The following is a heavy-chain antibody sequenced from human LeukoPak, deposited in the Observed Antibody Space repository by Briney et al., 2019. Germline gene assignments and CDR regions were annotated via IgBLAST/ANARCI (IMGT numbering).Heavy chain of an antibody. Sequence: GGSLRLSCVVSGFSFSNAWMTWVRQAPGKGLEWVGRIKSKTNGGTPDYAAPVKGRFTISRDDSKSTLYLQMNSLRAEDTAVYYCANYYGSGSFRNWFDPWGQGTLVTVSS. CDR2: IKSKTNGGTP. J-gene: IGHJ5*02. D-gene: IGHD3-10*01. V-gene: IGHV3-15*01. CDR3: ANYYGSGSFRNWFDP. CDR1: GFSFSNAW.